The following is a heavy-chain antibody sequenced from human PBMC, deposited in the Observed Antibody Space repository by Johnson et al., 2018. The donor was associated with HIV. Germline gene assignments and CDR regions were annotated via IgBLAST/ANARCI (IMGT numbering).Heavy chain of an antibody. J-gene: IGHJ3*02. D-gene: IGHD2-15*01. CDR2: IWYDGSHK. CDR1: GFTFSSYG. Sequence: QVKLVESGGGVVQPGRSLRLSCAASGFTFSSYGMHWVRQAPGKGLEWVAVIWYDGSHKYYVDSVKGRFTISRDNSKNTLYLQINSLRAEDTAVYYCAKDAARKTRGAFDIWGQGTRVTVSS. V-gene: IGHV3-33*06. CDR3: AKDAARKTRGAFDI.